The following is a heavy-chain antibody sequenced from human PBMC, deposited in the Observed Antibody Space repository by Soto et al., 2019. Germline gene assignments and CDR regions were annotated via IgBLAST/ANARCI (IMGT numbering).Heavy chain of an antibody. D-gene: IGHD2-15*01. CDR1: GGSISSYY. CDR2: IYYSGST. V-gene: IGHV4-59*01. J-gene: IGHJ6*02. CDR3: AREWSFYGMDV. Sequence: PSETLSLTCTVSGGSISSYYWSWIRQPPGKGLEWIGYIYYSGSTNYNPSLKSRVTISVDTSKNQFSLKLSSVTAADTAVYYCAREWSFYGMDVWGQGTTVTVSS.